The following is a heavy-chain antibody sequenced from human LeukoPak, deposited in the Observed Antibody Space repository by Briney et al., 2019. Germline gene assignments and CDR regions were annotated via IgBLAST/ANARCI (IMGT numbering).Heavy chain of an antibody. CDR1: GGSISYHY. D-gene: IGHD2-15*01. CDR2: IYYTGST. V-gene: IGHV4-59*11. J-gene: IGHJ6*02. CDR3: ARGYCSGGSCYLDP. Sequence: SETLSLTCIVSGGSISYHYWSWIRQPPGKGLEWIGYIYYTGSTNYNPSLKSRVTMSVDTSKNQFSLKLSSVTAADTAVYYCARGYCSGGSCYLDPWGQGTTVTVSS.